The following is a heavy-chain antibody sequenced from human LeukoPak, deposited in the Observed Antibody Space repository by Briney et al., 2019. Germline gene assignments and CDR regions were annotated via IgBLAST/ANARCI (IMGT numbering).Heavy chain of an antibody. D-gene: IGHD4-17*01. CDR3: AREMGPLRTYYYYYMDV. CDR1: GGTFSSYA. J-gene: IGHJ6*03. V-gene: IGHV1-69*05. CDR2: IIPIFGTA. Sequence: ASVKVSCKASGGTFSSYAISWVRQAPGQGLEWMGRIIPIFGTANYAQKFQGRVTITTDESTSTAYMELSSLRSEDTAVYYCAREMGPLRTYYYYYMDVWGKGTTVTVSS.